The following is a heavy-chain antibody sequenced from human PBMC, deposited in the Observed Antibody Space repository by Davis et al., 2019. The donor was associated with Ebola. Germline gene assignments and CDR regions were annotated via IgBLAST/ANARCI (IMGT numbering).Heavy chain of an antibody. CDR1: GGSISSSNW. D-gene: IGHD3/OR15-3a*01. CDR3: ARLVSILDNDIYYYYYGMDV. Sequence: MPSETLSLTCAVSGGSISSSNWWRWVRQPPGKGLEWIGEIYHSGSTNYNPSLKSRVTISVDKSKNQFSLKLSSVTAADTAVYYCARLVSILDNDIYYYYYGMDVWGQGATVTVSS. CDR2: IYHSGST. J-gene: IGHJ6*02. V-gene: IGHV4-4*02.